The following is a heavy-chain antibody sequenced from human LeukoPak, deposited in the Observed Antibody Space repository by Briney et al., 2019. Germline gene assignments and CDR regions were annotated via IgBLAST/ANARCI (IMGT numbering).Heavy chain of an antibody. CDR1: GGTFSSYA. CDR3: ARVVPLAARYDRAGYYFDY. D-gene: IGHD3-22*01. Sequence: ASVEVSCKASGGTFSSYAISWVRQAPGQGLEWMGGIIPIFGTANYAQKFQGRVTITTDESTSTAYMELSSLRSDDTAVYYCARVVPLAARYDRAGYYFDYGGQGTLVTVSS. CDR2: IIPIFGTA. J-gene: IGHJ4*02. V-gene: IGHV1-69*05.